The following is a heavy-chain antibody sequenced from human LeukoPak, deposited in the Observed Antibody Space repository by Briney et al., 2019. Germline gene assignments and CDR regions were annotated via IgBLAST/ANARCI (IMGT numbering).Heavy chain of an antibody. D-gene: IGHD6-25*01. CDR3: ARDRVSNWSSGDFEY. Sequence: SGGSLRLSCAASGFTFSNAWMSWVRQAPGKGLEWIGRISSSGSTNYNPSLKSRVTMSVATSKNQFSLRLISVTAADTAVYYCARDRVSNWSSGDFEYWGQGTLVTVSS. CDR1: GFTFSNAW. J-gene: IGHJ4*02. V-gene: IGHV4-4*07. CDR2: ISSSGST.